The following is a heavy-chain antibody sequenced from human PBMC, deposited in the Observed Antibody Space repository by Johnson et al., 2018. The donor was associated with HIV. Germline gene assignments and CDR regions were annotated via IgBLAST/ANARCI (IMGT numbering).Heavy chain of an antibody. J-gene: IGHJ3*02. CDR2: LDWNSGNI. CDR3: ARGGSSWYLRAFDI. Sequence: EVQLLESGVNLVQPGRSPRLSCAASGFTFDDYAIQWVRQAPGKGLAWVSGLDWNSGNIGNTDSVKGRFTISRDNAKNSLYLQMNSLRPDDTAVYYCARGGSSWYLRAFDIWGQGTMVTVSS. D-gene: IGHD6-13*01. V-gene: IGHV3-9*01. CDR1: GFTFDDYA.